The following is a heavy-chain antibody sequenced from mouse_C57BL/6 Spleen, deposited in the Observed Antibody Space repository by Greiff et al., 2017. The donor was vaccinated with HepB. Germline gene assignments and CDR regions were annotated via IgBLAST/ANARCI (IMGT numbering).Heavy chain of an antibody. CDR2: ILPGSGST. D-gene: IGHD6-1*01. J-gene: IGHJ1*03. V-gene: IGHV1-9*01. CDR3: ARGRVQLRYWYFDV. Sequence: VQLQQSGAELMKPGASVQLSCKATGYTFTGYWIEWVKQRPGHGLEWIGEILPGSGSTNYTEKFKGKATFTADPSSNPAYMQLSSLTTEDSAIYYCARGRVQLRYWYFDVWGTGTTGTVAS. CDR1: GYTFTGYW.